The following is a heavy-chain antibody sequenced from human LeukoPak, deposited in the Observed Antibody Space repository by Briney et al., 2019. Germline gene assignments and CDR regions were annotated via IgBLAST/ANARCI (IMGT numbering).Heavy chain of an antibody. D-gene: IGHD1-1*01. CDR2: ISSSSSYI. J-gene: IGHJ3*02. Sequence: PGGSLRLSCAASGFTFSSYSMNWVRQAPGKGLEWVSSISSSSSYIYYADSVKGRFTISRDNAKNSLYLQMNSLRAEDTAVYYCARTHVRVLDAFDIWGQGTMVTVSS. CDR3: ARTHVRVLDAFDI. CDR1: GFTFSSYS. V-gene: IGHV3-21*01.